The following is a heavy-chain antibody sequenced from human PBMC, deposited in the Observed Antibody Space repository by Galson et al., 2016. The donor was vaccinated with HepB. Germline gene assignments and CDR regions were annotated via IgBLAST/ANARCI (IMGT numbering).Heavy chain of an antibody. CDR3: AHIDGSSRAARPLDY. CDR2: IHWDDDK. CDR1: GFSIPTGGVA. Sequence: PALVTPPQTLTLTCTFSGFSIPTGGVALAWIRQPPGQALEWLALIHWDDDKRYSPSPQSRLTITKDSSKNHVVLIMADMDPVDTATYYCAHIDGSSRAARPLDYWGQGALVTVSS. V-gene: IGHV2-5*02. J-gene: IGHJ4*02. D-gene: IGHD6-6*01.